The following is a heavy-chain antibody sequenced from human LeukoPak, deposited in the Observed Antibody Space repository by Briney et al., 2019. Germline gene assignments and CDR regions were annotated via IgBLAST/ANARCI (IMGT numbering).Heavy chain of an antibody. CDR3: ARADYYYDSSGYTHLFDY. D-gene: IGHD3-22*01. CDR2: IYYSGST. V-gene: IGHV4-59*01. Sequence: SETLSLTCTVSGGSISYYYWGWIRQPPGKGLEWIGYIYYSGSTNYHPSLKSRVTISVDTSKNQFSLNLSSVTAADTAVYYCARADYYYDSSGYTHLFDYWGQGILVTVSS. J-gene: IGHJ4*02. CDR1: GGSISYYY.